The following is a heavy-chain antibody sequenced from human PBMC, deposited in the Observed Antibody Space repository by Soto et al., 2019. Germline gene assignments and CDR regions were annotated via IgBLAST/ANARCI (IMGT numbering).Heavy chain of an antibody. Sequence: QLQLQESGPGRLKPSETLSLTCSVSGGSITSSSFYWGWVRQPPGKGLEWIGNFYYTGSTYYSPSLKSRVTISKDTSKNQFSLKLRSVTAADTAVYYCARGGQGWNNVVHYSYAMDVWGQGTAVIVSS. CDR2: FYYTGST. D-gene: IGHD1-1*01. CDR3: ARGGQGWNNVVHYSYAMDV. CDR1: GGSITSSSFY. J-gene: IGHJ6*02. V-gene: IGHV4-39*02.